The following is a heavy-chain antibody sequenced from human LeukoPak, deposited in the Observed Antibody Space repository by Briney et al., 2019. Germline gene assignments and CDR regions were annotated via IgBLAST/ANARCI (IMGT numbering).Heavy chain of an antibody. CDR1: GGSISSYY. D-gene: IGHD3-22*01. CDR3: ARGYYDSSGRLFDP. V-gene: IGHV4-59*08. CDR2: IYYSGST. J-gene: IGHJ5*02. Sequence: KASETLSLTCTVSGGSISSYYWSWIRQPPGKGLEWIGYIYYSGSTNYNPSLKSRVTISVDTSKNQFSLKLSSVTAADTAVYYCARGYYDSSGRLFDPWGQGTLVTVSS.